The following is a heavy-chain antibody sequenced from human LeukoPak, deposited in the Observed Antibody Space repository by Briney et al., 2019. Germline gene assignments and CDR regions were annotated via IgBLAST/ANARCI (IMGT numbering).Heavy chain of an antibody. CDR2: ISTTSSTI. CDR1: GFTFSVKS. CDR3: ATLGHGTGWFFDY. D-gene: IGHD6-19*01. J-gene: IGHJ4*02. V-gene: IGHV3-48*04. Sequence: GGSLRLSCAASGFTFSVKSMNWVRLAPGKGLEWISYISTTSSTIHYADPVKGRFTISRDNAKNSLYLQMDSLRAGDTAVYYCATLGHGTGWFFDYWGQGTLVTVSS.